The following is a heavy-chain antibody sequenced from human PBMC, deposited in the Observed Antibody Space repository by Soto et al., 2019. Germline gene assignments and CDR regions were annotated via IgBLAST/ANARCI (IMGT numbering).Heavy chain of an antibody. J-gene: IGHJ4*02. D-gene: IGHD5-18*01. CDR1: GFTFSSYW. CDR2: INSDGSST. Sequence: GGSLRLSCAASGFTFSSYWMHWVRQAPGKGLVWVSRINSDGSSTSYADSVKGRFTISRDNAKNTLYLQMNSLRAEDTAVYYCARVKLQGTAMVRCCDYWGQGTRVTVSS. V-gene: IGHV3-74*01. CDR3: ARVKLQGTAMVRCCDY.